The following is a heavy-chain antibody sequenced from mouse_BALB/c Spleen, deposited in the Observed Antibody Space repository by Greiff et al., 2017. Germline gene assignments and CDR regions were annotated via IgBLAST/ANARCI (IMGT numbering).Heavy chain of an antibody. CDR2: INPYNGGT. CDR3: ARGATVVEEDYFDY. D-gene: IGHD1-1*01. Sequence: VQLQQSGPELVKPGASMKISCKASGYSFTGYTMNWVKQSHGKNLEWIGLINPYNGGTSYNQKFKGKATLTVDKSSSTAYMELRSLTSEDTAVYYCARGATVVEEDYFDYWGQGTTLTVSS. V-gene: IGHV1-18*01. CDR1: GYSFTGYT. J-gene: IGHJ2*01.